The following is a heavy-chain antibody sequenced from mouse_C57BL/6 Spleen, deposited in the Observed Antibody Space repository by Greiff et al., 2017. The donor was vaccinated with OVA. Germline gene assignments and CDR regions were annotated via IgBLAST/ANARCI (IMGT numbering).Heavy chain of an antibody. J-gene: IGHJ4*01. D-gene: IGHD1-1*01. CDR1: GFTFSDYY. Sequence: EVQGVESEGGLVQPGSSMKLSCTASGFTFSDYYMAWVRQVPEKGLEWVANINYDGSSTYYLDSLKSRFIISRDNAKNILYLQMSSLKSEDTATYYCARDRPYYYGSSPYYAMDYWGQGTSVTVSS. CDR3: ARDRPYYYGSSPYYAMDY. V-gene: IGHV5-16*01. CDR2: INYDGSST.